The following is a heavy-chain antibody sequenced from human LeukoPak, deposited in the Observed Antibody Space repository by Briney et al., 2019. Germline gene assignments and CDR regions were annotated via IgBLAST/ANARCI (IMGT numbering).Heavy chain of an antibody. Sequence: ASVKVSCKTSGYFFPSYGISWVRQAPGQGLEWIGWITPSNGNTHYAQNFQGRVTVTTDTSTSTVYMELGSLRSDDTAVYYCARDGYYDILTGTDFWGQGTLVTVSS. J-gene: IGHJ4*02. CDR2: ITPSNGNT. CDR1: GYFFPSYG. CDR3: ARDGYYDILTGTDF. D-gene: IGHD3-9*01. V-gene: IGHV1-18*01.